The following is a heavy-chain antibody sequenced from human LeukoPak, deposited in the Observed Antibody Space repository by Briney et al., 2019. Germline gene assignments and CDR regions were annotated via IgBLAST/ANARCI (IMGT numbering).Heavy chain of an antibody. CDR1: GYTFTGYY. Sequence: SVKVSCKASGYTFTGYYMHWVRQAPGQGLEWMGGIIPIFGTANYAQKFQGRVTITADESTSTAYMELSSLRSEDTAVYYCAGRRGHAFDIWGQGTMVTVSS. J-gene: IGHJ3*02. CDR3: AGRRGHAFDI. CDR2: IIPIFGTA. V-gene: IGHV1-69*13.